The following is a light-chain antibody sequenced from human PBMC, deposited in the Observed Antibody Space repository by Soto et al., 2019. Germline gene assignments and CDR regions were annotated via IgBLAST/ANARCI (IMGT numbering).Light chain of an antibody. J-gene: IGLJ2*01. CDR1: SGHSTYA. Sequence: QPVLTQSPSASASLGASVRLTCTLSSGHSTYAIAWHQQQPEKGPRYLMKLNSDGRHSKGDGIPDRFSGSSSGAERYLTISSLQSEDEADYSCQTWDTDIVIFGGGTKLTVL. V-gene: IGLV4-69*02. CDR3: QTWDTDIVI. CDR2: LNSDGRH.